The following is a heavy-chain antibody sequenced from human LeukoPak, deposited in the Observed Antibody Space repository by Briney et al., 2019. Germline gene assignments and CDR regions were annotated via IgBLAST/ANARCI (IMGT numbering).Heavy chain of an antibody. J-gene: IGHJ4*02. Sequence: ASVKVSCKATGYTLTGYYMHWVRQAPGQGLEWMGWINPNSGGTKYAQKFQGRVTMTRDTSISTAYMERSRLGSDDTAVYYCATGYCSGGSCYYYFDYWGQGTLVTVSS. CDR2: INPNSGGT. V-gene: IGHV1-2*02. CDR1: GYTLTGYY. CDR3: ATGYCSGGSCYYYFDY. D-gene: IGHD2-15*01.